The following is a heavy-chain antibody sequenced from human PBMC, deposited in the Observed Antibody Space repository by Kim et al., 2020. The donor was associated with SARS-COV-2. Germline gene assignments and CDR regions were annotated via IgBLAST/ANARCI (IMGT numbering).Heavy chain of an antibody. V-gene: IGHV4-34*01. CDR3: ARPRVLASGWFDP. J-gene: IGHJ5*02. CDR2: INHSGST. D-gene: IGHD6-6*01. Sequence: SETLSLTCAVYGGSFSGYYWSWIRQPPGKGLEWIGEINHSGSTNYNPSLKSRVTISVDTSKNQFSLKLSSVTAADTAVYYCARPRVLASGWFDPWGQGTLVTVSS. CDR1: GGSFSGYY.